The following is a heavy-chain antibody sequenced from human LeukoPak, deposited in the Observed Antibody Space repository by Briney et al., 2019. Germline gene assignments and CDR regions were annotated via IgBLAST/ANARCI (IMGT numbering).Heavy chain of an antibody. D-gene: IGHD3-9*01. V-gene: IGHV3-66*01. CDR1: GFTVSINY. Sequence: GGSLRLSCAASGFTVSINYMSWVRQAPGKGLEWVSVIYSGGSTYYADSVKGRFTISRDNSKNTLYLQMNSLRAEDTAVYYCARVGILTGYYDDYWGQGTLVTVSS. J-gene: IGHJ4*02. CDR2: IYSGGST. CDR3: ARVGILTGYYDDY.